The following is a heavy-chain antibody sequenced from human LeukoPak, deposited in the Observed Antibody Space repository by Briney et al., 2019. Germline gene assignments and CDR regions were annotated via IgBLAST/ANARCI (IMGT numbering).Heavy chain of an antibody. CDR3: AKGFTPDY. Sequence: GSLRLSCAASGFTFSSYAMSWVRQAPGKGLEWVSAIGTSGSSTYYADSVKGRFTISRDDSKNTLFLQMNSLRADDTAVYYCAKGFTPDYWGQGTLVTVSS. D-gene: IGHD2-15*01. V-gene: IGHV3-23*01. CDR1: GFTFSSYA. J-gene: IGHJ4*02. CDR2: IGTSGSST.